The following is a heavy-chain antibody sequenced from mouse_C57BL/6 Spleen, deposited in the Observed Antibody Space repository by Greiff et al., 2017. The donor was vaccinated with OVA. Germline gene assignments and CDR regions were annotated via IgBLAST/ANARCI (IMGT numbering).Heavy chain of an antibody. CDR2: IYPRSGKT. J-gene: IGHJ4*01. D-gene: IGHD2-4*01. V-gene: IGHV1-81*01. CDR1: GYTFTSYG. Sequence: QVQLQQSGAELARPGASVKLSCKASGYTFTSYGISWVKQRTGQGLEWIGEIYPRSGKTYYNEKFKGKATLTADKSSSTAYMELCSLTSEDSAVYFCARTYDDDRRIYAMDYWGQGTSVTVSS. CDR3: ARTYDDDRRIYAMDY.